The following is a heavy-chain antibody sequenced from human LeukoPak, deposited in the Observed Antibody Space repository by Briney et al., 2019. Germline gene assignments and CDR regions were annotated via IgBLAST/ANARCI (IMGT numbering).Heavy chain of an antibody. CDR2: ITGSGGST. V-gene: IGHV3-23*01. Sequence: GGSLRLSCAASGFTFSNYGLSWVRRAPGKGLEWVSGITGSGGSTYYADSVKGRFTISRDNSKNTLYLQMNSLRAEDTAIYYCARDERLLSFLKWGQGTLVTVSS. CDR1: GFTFSNYG. CDR3: ARDERLLSFLK. D-gene: IGHD3-3*01. J-gene: IGHJ4*02.